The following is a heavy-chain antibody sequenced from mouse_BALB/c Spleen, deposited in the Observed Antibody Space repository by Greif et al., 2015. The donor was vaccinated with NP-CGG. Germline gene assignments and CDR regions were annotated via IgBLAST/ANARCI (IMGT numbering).Heavy chain of an antibody. V-gene: IGHV7-1*02. J-gene: IGHJ1*01. CDR3: ARDYYGSSYWYFDV. CDR2: SRNKANDYTT. D-gene: IGHD1-1*01. CDR1: GFTFSDFY. Sequence: EVKLVESGGGLVQPGGSPRLSCATSGFTFSDFYMEWVRQPPGKRLEWIAASRNKANDYTTEYSASVKGRFIVSRDTSQSILYLQMNALRAEDTAIYYCARDYYGSSYWYFDVWGAGTTVTVSP.